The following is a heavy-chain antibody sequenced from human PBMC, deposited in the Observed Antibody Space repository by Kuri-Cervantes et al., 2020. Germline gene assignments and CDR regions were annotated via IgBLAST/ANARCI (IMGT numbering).Heavy chain of an antibody. CDR3: ARDGSRGSGWYKRANYYYMDV. CDR2: ISAYNGNT. D-gene: IGHD6-19*01. V-gene: IGHV1-18*01. Sequence: ASVKVSCKASGYTFTSYGISWVRQAPGQGLEWMGWISAYNGNTNYAQKLQGRVTMTTDTSTSTAYMELRSLRPDDTAVYYCARDGSRGSGWYKRANYYYMDVWGKGTTVTVSS. J-gene: IGHJ6*03. CDR1: GYTFTSYG.